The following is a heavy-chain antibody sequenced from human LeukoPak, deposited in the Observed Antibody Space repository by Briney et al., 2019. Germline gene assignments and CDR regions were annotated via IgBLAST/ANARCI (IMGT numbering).Heavy chain of an antibody. Sequence: VVSVKVSCKASGYTFTSYGISWVRQAPGQGLEWMGWISAYNGNTNYAQKLQGRVTMTTDTSTSTAYMELRSLRSDDTAVYYCARDQYYYDSSGSMGGYWGQGTLVTVSS. D-gene: IGHD3-22*01. J-gene: IGHJ4*02. CDR3: ARDQYYYDSSGSMGGY. CDR2: ISAYNGNT. CDR1: GYTFTSYG. V-gene: IGHV1-18*01.